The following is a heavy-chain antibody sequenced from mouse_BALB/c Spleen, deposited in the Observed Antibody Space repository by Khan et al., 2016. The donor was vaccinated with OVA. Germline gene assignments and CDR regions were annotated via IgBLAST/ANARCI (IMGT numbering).Heavy chain of an antibody. V-gene: IGHV1-4*01. D-gene: IGHD2-14*01. J-gene: IGHJ3*01. CDR1: GYTFTSYT. CDR3: VRDGAYHRNDGWFAY. Sequence: QVQLQQSGAELARPGASVKMSCKASGYTFTSYTIHWIKKRPGQGLEWIGYINPSNGYTNYNQKFKDKATLTTDKSSTTAYIHLSSLTSDDSAVYSCVRDGAYHRNDGWFAYWGQGTLVTVSA. CDR2: INPSNGYT.